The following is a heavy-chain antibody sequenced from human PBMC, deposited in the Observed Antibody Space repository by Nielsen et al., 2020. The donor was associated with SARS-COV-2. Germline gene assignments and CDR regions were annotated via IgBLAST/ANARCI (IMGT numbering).Heavy chain of an antibody. V-gene: IGHV1-18*01. Sequence: ASVKVSCKASGYDFVSYAINWVRQAPGQGLEWVGWINAYNAETNYAQKFQGRVTMTRNRSTSTAYMELSSLRSEDTAVYYCARGYSGNDHYWGQGTLVTVSS. CDR1: GYDFVSYA. CDR3: ARGYSGNDHY. J-gene: IGHJ4*02. CDR2: INAYNAET. D-gene: IGHD5-12*01.